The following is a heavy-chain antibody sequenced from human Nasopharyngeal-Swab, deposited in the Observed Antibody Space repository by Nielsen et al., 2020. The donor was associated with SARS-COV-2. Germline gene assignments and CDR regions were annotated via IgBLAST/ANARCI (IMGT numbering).Heavy chain of an antibody. CDR2: IYYSGST. CDR3: ARHSYYYYYMDV. Sequence: GSLRLSRTVSGGSISSSSYYWGRIRQPPGKGLEWIGSIYYSGSTYYNPSLKSRVTISVDTSKNQFSLKLSSVTAADTAVYYCARHSYYYYYMDVWGKGTTVTVSS. V-gene: IGHV4-39*01. J-gene: IGHJ6*03. CDR1: GGSISSSSYY.